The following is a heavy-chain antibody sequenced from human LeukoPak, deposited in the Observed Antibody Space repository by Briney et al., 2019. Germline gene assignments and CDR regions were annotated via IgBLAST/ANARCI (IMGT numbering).Heavy chain of an antibody. CDR3: ARRVRKHPTYYFDF. Sequence: SETLSLTCTVSDGSLTTGGHYWSWIRQHPGTGLEWIGYISYIGSTNYNLSLKSRITMSVDTSKNQFSLKLNSMTAADTAMYYCARRVRKHPTYYFDFWGQGTLVTVSS. CDR2: ISYIGST. D-gene: IGHD1-1*01. CDR1: DGSLTTGGHY. V-gene: IGHV4-31*03. J-gene: IGHJ4*02.